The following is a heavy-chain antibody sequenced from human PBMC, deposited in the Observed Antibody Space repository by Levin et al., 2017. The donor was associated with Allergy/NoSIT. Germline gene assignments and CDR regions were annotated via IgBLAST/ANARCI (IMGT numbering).Heavy chain of an antibody. Sequence: GESLKISCAASGFTFSSYIMHWVRQAPGKGLEWVTVISPDGSNKQYADSVKGRFTISRDNYKNTLYLQMNSLRAEDTAVYYCATAGESGSYFDYWGQGTLVTVSS. CDR3: ATAGESGSYFDY. CDR2: ISPDGSNK. D-gene: IGHD1-26*01. CDR1: GFTFSSYI. J-gene: IGHJ4*02. V-gene: IGHV3-30*04.